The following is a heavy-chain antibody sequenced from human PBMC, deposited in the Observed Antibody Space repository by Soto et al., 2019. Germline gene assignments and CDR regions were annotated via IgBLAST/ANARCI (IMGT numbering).Heavy chain of an antibody. V-gene: IGHV1-69*06. J-gene: IGHJ5*02. D-gene: IGHD3-3*01. CDR2: IIPIFGTA. CDR1: GGTFSSYA. CDR3: ARDGYYDFWCGWAWFDP. Sequence: QVQLVQSGAEVKKPGSSVKVSCKASGGTFSSYAISWVRQAPGQGLEWMGGIIPIFGTANYAQKFQGRVTITADKSTSKAYMELSSLRSEDTAVYYCARDGYYDFWCGWAWFDPWGQGTLVTVSS.